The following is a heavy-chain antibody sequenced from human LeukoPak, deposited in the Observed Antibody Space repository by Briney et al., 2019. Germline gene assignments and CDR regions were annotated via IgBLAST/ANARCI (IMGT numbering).Heavy chain of an antibody. CDR1: GYTFTGYY. Sequence: ASVKVSCKASGYTFTGYYMHWVRQAPGQGLEGMGWINPNSGGTNYAQKFQGRVTMTRDTSISTAYMELSRLRSDDTAVYYCATIKITFGGLFVLGFRKNYLFDFWGQGTLVTVSS. CDR3: ATIKITFGGLFVLGFRKNYLFDF. CDR2: INPNSGGT. D-gene: IGHD3-16*02. V-gene: IGHV1-2*02. J-gene: IGHJ4*02.